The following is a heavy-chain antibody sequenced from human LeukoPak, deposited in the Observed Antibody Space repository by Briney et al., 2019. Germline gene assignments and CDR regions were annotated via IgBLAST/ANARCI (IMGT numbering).Heavy chain of an antibody. J-gene: IGHJ4*02. CDR1: GFTFSSYS. CDR3: ARDGTTVTTGLDY. Sequence: GGSLRLSCAASGFTFSSYSMNWVRQAPGKGLEWVSYISSSSSTIYYADSVKGRFTISRDNAKNSLYLQMNSLRAEDTAVYYCARDGTTVTTGLDYWGQGTLVTVSS. CDR2: ISSSSSTI. D-gene: IGHD4-11*01. V-gene: IGHV3-48*01.